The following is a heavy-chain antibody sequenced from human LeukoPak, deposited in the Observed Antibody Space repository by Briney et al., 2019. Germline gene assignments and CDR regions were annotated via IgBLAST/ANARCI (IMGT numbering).Heavy chain of an antibody. CDR2: IIPIFGTA. CDR1: GGTFSSYA. D-gene: IGHD1-7*01. Sequence: SVKVSCKASGGTFSSYAISWVRQAPGQGLEWMGGIIPIFGTANYAQKFQGRVTITADESTSTAYIELSSLRSEDTAVYYCARGALGTMPFDYWGQGTLVTVSS. J-gene: IGHJ4*02. V-gene: IGHV1-69*13. CDR3: ARGALGTMPFDY.